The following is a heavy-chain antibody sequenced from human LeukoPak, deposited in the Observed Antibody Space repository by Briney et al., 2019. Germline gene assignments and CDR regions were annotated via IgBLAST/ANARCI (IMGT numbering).Heavy chain of an antibody. CDR2: INHKSGGT. J-gene: IGHJ5*02. CDR3: ARLKMYIGYKWFDP. Sequence: ASVKVSCKTSGYIFSDYYIQWLRQAPGQGLEWVGWINHKSGGTNYAQKFQGRVTMNGHTPISTAYMELSRLRSDDTAVYNCARLKMYIGYKWFDPCGQGTLVTVSS. V-gene: IGHV1-2*02. D-gene: IGHD5-12*01. CDR1: GYIFSDYY.